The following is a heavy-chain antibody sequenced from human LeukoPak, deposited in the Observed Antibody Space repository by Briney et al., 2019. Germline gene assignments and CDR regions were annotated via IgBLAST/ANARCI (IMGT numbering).Heavy chain of an antibody. D-gene: IGHD3-10*01. J-gene: IGHJ4*02. Sequence: PSETLSLTCAVSGGSISSSPWWSWVRQPPGKGLEWIGEIYHSGSTNYNPSLKSRVTISVDKSKNQFSLKLSSVTAADTAVYYCARRVRGVISFDYWGQGTLVTVSS. CDR3: ARRVRGVISFDY. V-gene: IGHV4-4*02. CDR1: GGSISSSPW. CDR2: IYHSGST.